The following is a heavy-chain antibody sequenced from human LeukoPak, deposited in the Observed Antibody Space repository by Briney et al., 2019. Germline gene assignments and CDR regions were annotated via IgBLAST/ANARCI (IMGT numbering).Heavy chain of an antibody. V-gene: IGHV4-59*01. CDR1: GGSITSYY. CDR3: ARGRLTTPNWFGP. Sequence: KSSETLSLTCIVSGGSITSYYWSWIRQPPGKGLEWLGYLYNSGNTNYNPSLKSRVTMSVDTSKNQFSLRLTSVTAADTAVYYCARGRLTTPNWFGPWGQGILVTVSS. CDR2: LYNSGNT. D-gene: IGHD1/OR15-1a*01. J-gene: IGHJ5*02.